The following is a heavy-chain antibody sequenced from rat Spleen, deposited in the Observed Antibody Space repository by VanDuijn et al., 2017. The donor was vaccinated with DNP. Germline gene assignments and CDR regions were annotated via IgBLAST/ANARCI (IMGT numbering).Heavy chain of an antibody. CDR2: ISHDGRST. CDR1: GFTFSDYY. CDR3: TTDNNYFDY. V-gene: IGHV5-20*01. J-gene: IGHJ2*01. Sequence: EVQLVESDGGLVQPGRSLKLSCAASGFTFSDYYMAWVRQAPTKGLEWVATISHDGRSTYYRDSVKGRFTISRDNAKSTLYLQMDSLRSEDTATYYCTTDNNYFDYWGQGVMVTVSS. D-gene: IGHD1-10*01.